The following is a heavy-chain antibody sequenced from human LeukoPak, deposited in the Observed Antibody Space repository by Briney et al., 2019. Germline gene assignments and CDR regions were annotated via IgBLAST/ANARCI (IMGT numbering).Heavy chain of an antibody. J-gene: IGHJ4*02. Sequence: SETLSLTCAVYGGSFSGYYWSWIRQPPGKGLEWIGEINHSVSTNYNPSLKSRVTISVDTSKNQFSLKLSSATAADTAVYYCASAPTHMVRRPSYRGEFDYWGQGTLVTVSS. V-gene: IGHV4-34*01. D-gene: IGHD3-10*01. CDR2: INHSVST. CDR1: GGSFSGYY. CDR3: ASAPTHMVRRPSYRGEFDY.